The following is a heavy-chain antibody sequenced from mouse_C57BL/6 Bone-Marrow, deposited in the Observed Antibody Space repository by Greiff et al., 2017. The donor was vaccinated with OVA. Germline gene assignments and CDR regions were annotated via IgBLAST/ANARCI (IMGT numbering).Heavy chain of an antibody. Sequence: EVKLMESGGGLVKPGGSLKLSCAASGFTFSSYAMSWVRQTPEKRLEWVATISDGGSYTYYPDNVKGRFTISRDNAKNNLYLQMSHLKSDDTAMXYCARDLDCYYVPYWGQGTLVTVSA. CDR1: GFTFSSYA. V-gene: IGHV5-4*01. J-gene: IGHJ3*01. CDR2: ISDGGSYT. D-gene: IGHD2-3*01. CDR3: ARDLDCYYVPY.